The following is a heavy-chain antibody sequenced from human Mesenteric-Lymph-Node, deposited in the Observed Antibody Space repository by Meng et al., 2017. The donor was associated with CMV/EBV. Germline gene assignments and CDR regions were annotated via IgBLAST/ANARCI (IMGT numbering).Heavy chain of an antibody. Sequence: SETLSLTCAVYGGSFSGYYWSWIRQPPGKGLEWIGEINHSGSTNYNPSLKSRVTISVDTSKNQFSLKLSSVTAADTAVYYCARASLEVYWGQGTLVTVSS. J-gene: IGHJ4*02. CDR2: INHSGST. CDR3: ARASLEVY. V-gene: IGHV4-34*01. D-gene: IGHD1-1*01. CDR1: GGSFSGYY.